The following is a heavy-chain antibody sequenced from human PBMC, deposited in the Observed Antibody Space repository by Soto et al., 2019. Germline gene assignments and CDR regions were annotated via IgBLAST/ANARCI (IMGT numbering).Heavy chain of an antibody. D-gene: IGHD4-17*01. CDR3: ARVYGDYLDY. Sequence: PSETLSLTCAVSGGSISSGGYSWSWIRQPPGKGLEWIGYIYHSGSTYYNPSLKSRVTISVDTSKNQFSLSLKLSSVTAADTAVYYCARVYGDYLDYWGQGTLVTVSS. V-gene: IGHV4-30-2*01. J-gene: IGHJ4*02. CDR1: GGSISSGGYS. CDR2: IYHSGST.